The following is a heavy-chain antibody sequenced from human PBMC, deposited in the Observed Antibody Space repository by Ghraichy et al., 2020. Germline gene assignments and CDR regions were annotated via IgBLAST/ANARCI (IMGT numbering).Heavy chain of an antibody. J-gene: IGHJ6*02. D-gene: IGHD5-24*01. CDR2: IYSGGST. CDR1: GFTVSSNY. V-gene: IGHV3-53*01. CDR3: ASGRDGYNYWRYYYYGMDV. Sequence: GGSLRLSCAASGFTVSSNYMSWVRQAPGKGLEWVSVIYSGGSTYYADSVKGRFTISRDNSKNTLYLQMNSLRAEDTAVYYCASGRDGYNYWRYYYYGMDVWGQGTTVTVSS.